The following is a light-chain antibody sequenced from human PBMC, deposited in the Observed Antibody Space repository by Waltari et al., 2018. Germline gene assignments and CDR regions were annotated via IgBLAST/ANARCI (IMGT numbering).Light chain of an antibody. CDR1: QDISNY. CDR2: DAS. CDR3: QQYDNPPLT. V-gene: IGKV1-33*01. Sequence: DIQMTQSPSSLSASVGDRVTNTCQASQDISNYLNWYQQKPGKAPKLLIYDASNLETGVPSRFSGSGSGTDFTFTISSPQPEDIATYYCQQYDNPPLTFGGGTKVEIK. J-gene: IGKJ4*01.